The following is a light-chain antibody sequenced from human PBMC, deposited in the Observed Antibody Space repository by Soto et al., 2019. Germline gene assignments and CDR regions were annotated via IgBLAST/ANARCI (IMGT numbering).Light chain of an antibody. J-gene: IGKJ4*01. CDR2: GAS. Sequence: EIVLIKSPATLSFSPGERATLSCRASQSVSSYLAWYQQKPGQAPRLLIYGASSRATGSPARFSGGGSGTDLTLTVSSLEPEDLAVYYCQQRSNWPLTFDGGTKVEIK. CDR3: QQRSNWPLT. V-gene: IGKV3-11*01. CDR1: QSVSSY.